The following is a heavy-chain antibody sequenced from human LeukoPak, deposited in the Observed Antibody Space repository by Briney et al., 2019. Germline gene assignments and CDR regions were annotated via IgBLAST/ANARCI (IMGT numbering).Heavy chain of an antibody. J-gene: IGHJ4*02. D-gene: IGHD5-18*01. Sequence: SETLSLTCTVSGGSISSYYWSWIRQPPGKGLEWIGYIYYSGSTNYNPSLKSRVTISVDTSKNQFSLNLRSVTAADTAVYYCARGRYSFAYWGQGTLVTVPS. V-gene: IGHV4-59*12. CDR1: GGSISSYY. CDR2: IYYSGST. CDR3: ARGRYSFAY.